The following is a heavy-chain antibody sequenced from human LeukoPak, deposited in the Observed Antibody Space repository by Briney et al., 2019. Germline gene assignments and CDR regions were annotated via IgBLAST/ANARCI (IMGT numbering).Heavy chain of an antibody. CDR1: RFTFSSYA. J-gene: IGHJ4*02. V-gene: IGHV3-30*01. CDR2: ISYDGSNK. Sequence: PGRSLRLSCAASRFTFSSYAMHWVRQAPGKGLEWVAVISYDGSNKYYADSVKGRFTISRDNSKNTLYLQMNSLRAEDTAVYYCAREKGPYGSGSTRHFDYWGQGTLVTVSS. D-gene: IGHD3-10*01. CDR3: AREKGPYGSGSTRHFDY.